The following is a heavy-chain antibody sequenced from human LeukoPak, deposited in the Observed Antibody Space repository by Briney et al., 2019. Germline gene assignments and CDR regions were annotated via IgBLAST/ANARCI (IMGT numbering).Heavy chain of an antibody. CDR3: ARDRCTGGSCSYYFDF. CDR2: INPNSGGT. V-gene: IGHV1-2*05. CDR1: GYTFTGYY. D-gene: IGHD2-15*01. J-gene: IGHJ4*02. Sequence: ASVKVTCKASGYTFTGYYIQWVREAPGQGLEWLGRINPNSGGTSYAQKFQDRITMTRDASISTAYMELSRLRSDDTDIYFCARDRCTGGSCSYYFDFWGQGTLVTVSS.